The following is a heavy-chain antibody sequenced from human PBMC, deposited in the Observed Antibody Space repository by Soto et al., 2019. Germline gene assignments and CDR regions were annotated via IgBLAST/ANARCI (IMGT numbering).Heavy chain of an antibody. CDR2: IKGEADGGTT. J-gene: IGHJ4*02. V-gene: IGHV3-15*01. Sequence: QLVESGGGLVKPGGSLRLSCAASGFTFSSAWMSWVRQAPGKGLEWVGRIKGEADGGTTDYAAPVKGRITISRDHSKDTLYLQMNSLKTEDTAVYYCTTGLSNGYYNFDYWGQGTPVTVSS. CDR1: GFTFSSAW. CDR3: TTGLSNGYYNFDY. D-gene: IGHD3-22*01.